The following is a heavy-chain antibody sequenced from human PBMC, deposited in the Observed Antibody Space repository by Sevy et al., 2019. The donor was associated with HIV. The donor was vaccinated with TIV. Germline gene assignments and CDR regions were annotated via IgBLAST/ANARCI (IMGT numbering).Heavy chain of an antibody. J-gene: IGHJ4*02. CDR2: FDPEDGET. Sequence: ASVKVSCKVSGKTLSDLSMHCVRQAPGKGLEWMGSFDPEDGETLYAQNFRARVTMTEDTSTDTAYMELSSLRSEDTAVYYCATTKDYYDSSGDPFDYWGQGSLVTVSS. CDR1: GKTLSDLS. CDR3: ATTKDYYDSSGDPFDY. V-gene: IGHV1-24*01. D-gene: IGHD3-22*01.